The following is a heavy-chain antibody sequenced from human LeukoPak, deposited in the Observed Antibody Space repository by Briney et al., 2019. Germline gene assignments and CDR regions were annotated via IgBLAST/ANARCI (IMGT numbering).Heavy chain of an antibody. J-gene: IGHJ4*02. Sequence: GGSLRLSCAASGFTVSSNYMSWVRQAPGKGLEWVSVIYSGGSTYYADSVKGRFTISRDNSKNTLYLQMNSLRAEDTAVYYCARDDCSGGSCYGDYWGQGTLVTVSS. CDR2: IYSGGST. D-gene: IGHD2-15*01. CDR3: ARDDCSGGSCYGDY. V-gene: IGHV3-53*01. CDR1: GFTVSSNY.